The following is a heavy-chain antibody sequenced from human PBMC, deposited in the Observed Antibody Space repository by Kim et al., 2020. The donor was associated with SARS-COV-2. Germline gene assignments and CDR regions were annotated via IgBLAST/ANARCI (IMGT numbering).Heavy chain of an antibody. V-gene: IGHV3-23*01. CDR3: VKVSHDYGDYYYDY. J-gene: IGHJ4*02. CDR2: IAGRGEHT. D-gene: IGHD4-17*01. Sequence: GGSLRLSCTASGFMFSNYAMTWVRQAPGKGLEWVSSIAGRGEHTYYADSVKGRFTISRDNFKNTLSLQMNSLRVDDTAEYYCVKVSHDYGDYYYDYWGQGALITVSS. CDR1: GFMFSNYA.